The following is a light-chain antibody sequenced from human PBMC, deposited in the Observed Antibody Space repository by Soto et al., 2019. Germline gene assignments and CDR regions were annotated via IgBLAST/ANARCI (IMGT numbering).Light chain of an antibody. J-gene: IGLJ3*02. Sequence: QSVLTQPPSVSAAPGQKVTISCSGSSANVGDSSVSWYQQLPGTAPTVLIYDNDKRPPGITDRFSGSKSGTSATLGITGLQTGDEADYYCGTWDNSLDALVFGGGTQLTVL. CDR2: DND. CDR1: SANVGDSS. V-gene: IGLV1-51*01. CDR3: GTWDNSLDALV.